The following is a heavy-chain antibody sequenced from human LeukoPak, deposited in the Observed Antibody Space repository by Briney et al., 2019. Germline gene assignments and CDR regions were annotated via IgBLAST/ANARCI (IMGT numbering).Heavy chain of an antibody. Sequence: GGSLRLSCAASGFTFSTYWMSWVRQAPGKGLEWVANIKQDGSEKYYVDSVKGRFTISRDNAKNSLYLQMNSLRAEDTAVYYCASIYDSSGYAFFDYWGQGTLVTVSS. V-gene: IGHV3-7*01. J-gene: IGHJ4*02. CDR1: GFTFSTYW. D-gene: IGHD3-22*01. CDR2: IKQDGSEK. CDR3: ASIYDSSGYAFFDY.